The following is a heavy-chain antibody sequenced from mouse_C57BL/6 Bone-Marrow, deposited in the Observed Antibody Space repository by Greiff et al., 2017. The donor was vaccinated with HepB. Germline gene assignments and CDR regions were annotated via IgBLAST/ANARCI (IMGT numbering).Heavy chain of an antibody. CDR1: GFTFSDYY. J-gene: IGHJ2*01. V-gene: IGHV5-12*01. CDR3: ARGRWDNYFDC. D-gene: IGHD3-3*01. CDR2: ISNGGGST. Sequence: EVMLVESGGGLVQPGGSLKLSCAASGFTFSDYYMYWVRQTPEKRLEWVAYISNGGGSTYYPDTVKGRFTISRDNAKNTLYLQMRRLKSEDTAMYYCARGRWDNYFDCWGQGTTLTVSS.